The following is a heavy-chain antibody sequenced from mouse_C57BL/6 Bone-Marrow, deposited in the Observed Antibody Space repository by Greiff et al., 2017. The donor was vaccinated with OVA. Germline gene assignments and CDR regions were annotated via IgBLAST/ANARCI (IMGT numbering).Heavy chain of an antibody. CDR1: GFTFSNYW. J-gene: IGHJ1*03. CDR3: TEDFHYYGSSRYFDV. Sequence: EVKLEESGGGLVQPGGSMKLSCVASGFTFSNYWMNWVRQSPEKGLEWVAQIRLKSDNYATHYAETVKGRFTISRDDSKRSVYLQMNNLRAEDTGIYYCTEDFHYYGSSRYFDVWGTGTTVTVSS. D-gene: IGHD1-1*01. CDR2: IRLKSDNYAT. V-gene: IGHV6-3*01.